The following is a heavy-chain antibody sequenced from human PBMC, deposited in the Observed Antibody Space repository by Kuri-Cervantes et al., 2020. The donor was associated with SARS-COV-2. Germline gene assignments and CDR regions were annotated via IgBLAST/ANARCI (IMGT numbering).Heavy chain of an antibody. V-gene: IGHV3-15*01. Sequence: GGSLRLSCAASGFTFSNAWMSWVRQAPGKGLEWVGRIKSKTDGGTTDYAAPVKGRFAISRDDSKNTLYLQMNSLRAEDTAVYYCAKELGYCSSTSSSWCAFDIWGQGTMVTVSS. J-gene: IGHJ3*02. CDR1: GFTFSNAW. D-gene: IGHD2-2*01. CDR2: IKSKTDGGTT. CDR3: AKELGYCSSTSSSWCAFDI.